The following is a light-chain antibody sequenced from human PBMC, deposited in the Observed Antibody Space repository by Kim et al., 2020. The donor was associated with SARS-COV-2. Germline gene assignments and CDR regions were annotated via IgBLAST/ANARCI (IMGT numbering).Light chain of an antibody. Sequence: SSELTQDPAVSVALGQTVRITCQGDSLRSYYTTWFQQKPGQAPIVVVYGKNNRPSGIPARFSGSSSGNTASLTITGTQAGDEADYYCNSWDNNDNVLFGGGTRLTVL. CDR3: NSWDNNDNVL. V-gene: IGLV3-19*01. J-gene: IGLJ2*01. CDR1: SLRSYY. CDR2: GKN.